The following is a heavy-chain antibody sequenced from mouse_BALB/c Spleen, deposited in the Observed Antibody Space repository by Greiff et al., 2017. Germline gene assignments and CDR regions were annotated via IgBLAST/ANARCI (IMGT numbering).Heavy chain of an antibody. J-gene: IGHJ2*01. CDR1: GFAFSSYD. V-gene: IGHV5-12-1*01. CDR2: ISSGGGST. CDR3: ARGGYFDY. Sequence: EVQGVESGGGLVKPGGSLKLSCAASGFAFSSYDMSWVRQTPEKRLEWVAYISSGGGSTYYPDTVKGRFTISRDNAKNTLYLQMSSLKSEDTAMYYCARGGYFDYWGQGTTLTVSS.